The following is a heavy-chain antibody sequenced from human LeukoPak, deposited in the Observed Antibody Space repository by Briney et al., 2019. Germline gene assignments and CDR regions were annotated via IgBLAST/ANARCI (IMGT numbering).Heavy chain of an antibody. CDR3: AREAVPAALDY. V-gene: IGHV4-31*03. Sequence: SETLSLTCTVSGGSISSGGYSWSWIRQHPGKGLEWIGYIYYSGSTYYNPSLKSRVTISVDTSKNQFSLKLSSVTAADTAVYYCAREAVPAALDYWGQGTLVTVSS. D-gene: IGHD2-2*01. CDR1: GGSISSGGYS. J-gene: IGHJ4*02. CDR2: IYYSGST.